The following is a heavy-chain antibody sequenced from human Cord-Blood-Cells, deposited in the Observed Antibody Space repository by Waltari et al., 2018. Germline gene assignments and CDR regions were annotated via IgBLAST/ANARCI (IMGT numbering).Heavy chain of an antibody. D-gene: IGHD3-10*01. CDR1: GGSFSGYY. J-gene: IGHJ2*01. V-gene: IGHV4-34*01. CDR2: INHSGST. Sequence: QVQLQQWGAGLLKPSETLSLTCAVYGGSFSGYYWSWIRQPPGKGLVWIGEINHSGSTNYNPSLKSRVTISLDTSKNQFSLKLSSVTAADTAVYYCARFRGSGSYWYFDLWGRGTLVTVSS. CDR3: ARFRGSGSYWYFDL.